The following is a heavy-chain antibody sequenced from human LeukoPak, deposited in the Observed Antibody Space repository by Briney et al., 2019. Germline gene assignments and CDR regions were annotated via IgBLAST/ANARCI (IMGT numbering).Heavy chain of an antibody. J-gene: IGHJ6*02. CDR2: IKQDGSEK. Sequence: QPGGSLRLSCAASGFTFSTYWMSWARQAPGKGLEWVANIKQDGSEKYYVDSVKGRFTISRDNAKNSLYLQMNSLRAEDTAVYYCARDSPREGSSWYWYYYYGMDVWGQGTTVTVSS. CDR1: GFTFSTYW. D-gene: IGHD6-13*01. V-gene: IGHV3-7*01. CDR3: ARDSPREGSSWYWYYYYGMDV.